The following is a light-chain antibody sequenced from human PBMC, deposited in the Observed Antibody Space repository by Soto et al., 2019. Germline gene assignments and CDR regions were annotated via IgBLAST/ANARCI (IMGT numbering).Light chain of an antibody. CDR1: QSISNR. Sequence: DIQMTQSPSTLSASVGDRVTITCRASQSISNRLAWYQQKPGKAPKVLIYDASSLESGVPSRFSGSGSGTEFILTSSRLQPDDFASDCCQHYGGMWTFGQGTKVEMK. CDR3: QHYGGMWT. CDR2: DAS. V-gene: IGKV1-5*01. J-gene: IGKJ1*01.